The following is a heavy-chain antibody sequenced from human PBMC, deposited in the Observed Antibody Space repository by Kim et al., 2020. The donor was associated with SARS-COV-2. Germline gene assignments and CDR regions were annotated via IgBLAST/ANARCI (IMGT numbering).Heavy chain of an antibody. CDR1: GFTFSSYG. CDR3: ARGRGSYNYYMDV. Sequence: GGSRRLSCAASGFTFSSYGIQWVRQSPGKGLEWVTVIWLDGSNKHYIDSVKGRFTISRDNSRKTLYLQMNSLRVEDTAVYYCARGRGSYNYYMDVWGKGTSVTVSS. V-gene: IGHV3-33*01. CDR2: IWLDGSNK. J-gene: IGHJ6*03.